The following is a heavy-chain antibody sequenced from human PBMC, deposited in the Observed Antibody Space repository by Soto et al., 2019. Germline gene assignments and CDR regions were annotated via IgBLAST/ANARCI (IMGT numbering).Heavy chain of an antibody. J-gene: IGHJ4*02. CDR2: IYHSGST. Sequence: SETLSLTCAVSGYSISSSNWWGWIRQPPGKGLEWIGSIYHSGSTYYNPSLKSRVTISVDTSKNQFSLKLSSVTAADTAVYYCASRYSSSSGFDYWGQGTLVTVSS. D-gene: IGHD6-6*01. CDR1: GYSISSSNW. V-gene: IGHV4-38-2*01. CDR3: ASRYSSSSGFDY.